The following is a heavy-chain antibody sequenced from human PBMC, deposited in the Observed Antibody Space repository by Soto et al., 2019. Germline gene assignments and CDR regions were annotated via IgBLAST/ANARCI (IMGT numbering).Heavy chain of an antibody. CDR3: ARGEQYSGRIFDY. CDR2: TYYRSKWYN. CDR1: GDSVSSNSAA. J-gene: IGHJ4*02. D-gene: IGHD1-26*01. Sequence: QVQLQQSGPGLVKPSQTLSVTCGISGDSVSSNSAAWNWLRQSPSRGLEWLGRTYYRSKWYNDSAVSVESRITINPDTAKNHFSLQLNFVTPEGTAVYFCARGEQYSGRIFDYWGQGTLVTVSS. V-gene: IGHV6-1*01.